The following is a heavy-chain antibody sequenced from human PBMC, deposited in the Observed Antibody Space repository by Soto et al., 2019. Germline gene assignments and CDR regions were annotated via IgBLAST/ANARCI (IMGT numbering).Heavy chain of an antibody. J-gene: IGHJ4*02. CDR1: GYSFSNYW. D-gene: IGHD1-26*01. CDR3: VKFPPNSPPDY. CDR2: IYPDDSET. Sequence: GECLKISCKASGYSFSNYWIGWVRQMPGKGLEWMAIIYPDDSETRYTPSFQGQVTISADKSITTAYLQWSSLKASDTAMYYCVKFPPNSPPDYWGQGTLVTVSS. V-gene: IGHV5-51*01.